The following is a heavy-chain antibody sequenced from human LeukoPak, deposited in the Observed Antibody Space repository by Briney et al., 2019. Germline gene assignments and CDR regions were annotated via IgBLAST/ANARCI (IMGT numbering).Heavy chain of an antibody. D-gene: IGHD5-18*01. Sequence: GGSLRLSCAASGFTVSSNCMSWVRQAPGKGLEWVSVIYSGGSTYYADSVKGRFTISRDNSKNTLYLQMNSLRAEDTAVYYCARQLWSYFDYWGQGTLVTVSS. V-gene: IGHV3-66*02. CDR1: GFTVSSNC. CDR3: ARQLWSYFDY. J-gene: IGHJ4*02. CDR2: IYSGGST.